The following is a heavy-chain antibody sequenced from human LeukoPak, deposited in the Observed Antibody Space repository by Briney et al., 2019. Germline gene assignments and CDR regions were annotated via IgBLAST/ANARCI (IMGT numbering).Heavy chain of an antibody. CDR1: GGSISSYY. J-gene: IGHJ5*02. V-gene: IGHV4-59*01. CDR2: IYYSGST. CDR3: ARGGYYGSGNDFRFDP. Sequence: PSETLSLTCTVSGGSISSYYWSWIRQPPGKGLEWIGYIYYSGSTNYNPPLKSRVTISVETSKNQFSLKLKSVTAADTAVYYCARGGYYGSGNDFRFDPWGQGTLVTVSS. D-gene: IGHD3-10*01.